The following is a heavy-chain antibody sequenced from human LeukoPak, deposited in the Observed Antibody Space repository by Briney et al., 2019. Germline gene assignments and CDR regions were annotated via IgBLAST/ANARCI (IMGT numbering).Heavy chain of an antibody. CDR1: GFTFSSYG. CDR3: AKDQILEGFDY. J-gene: IGHJ4*02. V-gene: IGHV3-30*18. Sequence: PGGSLRLSCAASGFTFSSYGMHWVRQAPGKGLEGGAVISYDGSNKYYADSVKGRFTISRDNSKNTLYLQMNSLRAEDTAVYYCAKDQILEGFDYWGQGTLVTVSS. CDR2: ISYDGSNK.